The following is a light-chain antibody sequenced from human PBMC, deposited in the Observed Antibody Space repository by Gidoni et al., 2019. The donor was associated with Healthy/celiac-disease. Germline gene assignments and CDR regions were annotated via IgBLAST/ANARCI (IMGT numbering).Light chain of an antibody. V-gene: IGLV2-23*02. Sequence: QSALTQPASVSGSPGQSITISCTGTRSDVGSYNLVSWYQQNPGKAPNLMIYEVSKRPSGVSNRFSGSKSGNTASLTISGLQAEDEADYYCCSYAGSSTFYVFGTGTKVTVL. CDR1: RSDVGSYNL. J-gene: IGLJ1*01. CDR2: EVS. CDR3: CSYAGSSTFYV.